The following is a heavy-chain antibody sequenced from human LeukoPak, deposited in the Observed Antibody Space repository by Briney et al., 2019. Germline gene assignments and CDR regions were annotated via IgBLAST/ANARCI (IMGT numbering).Heavy chain of an antibody. D-gene: IGHD6-19*01. Sequence: GGSLRLSCAPSGFIFSDYWVSWVRQTPGQGLVWVAAINRGGTGTSHADSVRGRFTISRDNAKNTLYLQLNRLRADDTAVYYCARGSSYAVAYGDYWGQGTLVTVSS. CDR2: INRGGTGT. J-gene: IGHJ4*02. CDR3: ARGSSYAVAYGDY. CDR1: GFIFSDYW. V-gene: IGHV3-74*01.